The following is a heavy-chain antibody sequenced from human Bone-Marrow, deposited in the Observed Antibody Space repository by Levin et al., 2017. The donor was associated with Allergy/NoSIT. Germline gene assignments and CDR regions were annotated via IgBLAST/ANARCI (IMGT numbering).Heavy chain of an antibody. CDR3: ARHGSWNFDF. V-gene: IGHV3-7*01. D-gene: IGHD6-13*01. Sequence: GGSLRLSCAASGFTFSNSWMGWVRQAPGKGLEWVANIKKDGSTSYYVNSVKGRFTVSRDNAENLLYLQMNNLRVEDTALYYCARHGSWNFDFWGQGTLVTVSS. CDR1: GFTFSNSW. CDR2: IKKDGSTS. J-gene: IGHJ4*02.